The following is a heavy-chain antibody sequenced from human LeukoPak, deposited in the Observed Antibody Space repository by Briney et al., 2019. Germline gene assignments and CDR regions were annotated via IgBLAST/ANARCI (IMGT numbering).Heavy chain of an antibody. D-gene: IGHD1-26*01. CDR1: GYTFTGYY. J-gene: IGHJ4*02. Sequence: ASVKVSCKASGYTFTGYYMHWVRLAPGQGFEWMGWIDPNSGGTNYAQKFQGRVTMTRDTSISTAYMELSRLRSDDTAVYYCARSRVGATDPFDYWGQGALVTVSS. CDR3: ARSRVGATDPFDY. V-gene: IGHV1-2*02. CDR2: IDPNSGGT.